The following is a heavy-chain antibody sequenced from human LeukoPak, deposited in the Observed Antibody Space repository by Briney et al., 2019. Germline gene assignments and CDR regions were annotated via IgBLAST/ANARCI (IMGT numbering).Heavy chain of an antibody. J-gene: IGHJ3*02. V-gene: IGHV1-8*03. CDR1: GYTFTSYD. D-gene: IGHD1-1*01. Sequence: GASVKVSCKASGYTFTSYDINWVRQATGQGLEWMGWMNPNSGNTGYAQKFPGRVTITRNTSISTAYMELSSLRSEDTAVYYCARELERDAFDIWGQGTMVTVSS. CDR2: MNPNSGNT. CDR3: ARELERDAFDI.